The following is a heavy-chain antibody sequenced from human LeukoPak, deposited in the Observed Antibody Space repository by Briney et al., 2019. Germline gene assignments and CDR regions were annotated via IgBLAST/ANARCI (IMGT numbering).Heavy chain of an antibody. CDR3: ARDFGY. CDR2: IYSGGST. V-gene: IGHV3-53*01. Sequence: PGGSLRLSCAASGFTFSSYSMNWVRQAPGRGLEWVSVIYSGGSTYYADSVRGRFTISRDNSKNTLYLQMNSLRAEDTAVYYCARDFGYWGQGTLVTVSS. D-gene: IGHD3-10*01. J-gene: IGHJ4*02. CDR1: GFTFSSYS.